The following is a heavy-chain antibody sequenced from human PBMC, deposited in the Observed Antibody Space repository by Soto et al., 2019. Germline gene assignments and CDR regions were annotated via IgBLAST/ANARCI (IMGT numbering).Heavy chain of an antibody. D-gene: IGHD6-13*01. J-gene: IGHJ3*02. CDR2: IYHSGST. V-gene: IGHV4-30-2*01. CDR1: GGSISSGGYS. Sequence: QLQLQESGSGLVKPSQTLSLTCAVSGGSISSGGYSWSWIRQPPGKGLEWIGYIYHSGSTYYNPSLKSRVTISVDRAKNQVSLKLSSVTAADTAVYYCARGQIAAAGLHDAFDIWGQGTMVTVSS. CDR3: ARGQIAAAGLHDAFDI.